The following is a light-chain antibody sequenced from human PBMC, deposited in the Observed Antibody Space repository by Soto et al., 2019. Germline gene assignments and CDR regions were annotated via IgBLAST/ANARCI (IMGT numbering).Light chain of an antibody. CDR3: QSYDSSPV. J-gene: IGLJ2*01. V-gene: IGLV1-40*01. CDR1: SSNIGAGYD. CDR2: GNS. Sequence: QSVLTHPPSVSGAPGQRVTSSCTGSSSNIGAGYDVHWYQQLPGTAPKLLIYGNSNRPSGVPDRFSGSKSGTSASLAITGLQAGDEADYYCQSYDSSPVFGGGTKVPVL.